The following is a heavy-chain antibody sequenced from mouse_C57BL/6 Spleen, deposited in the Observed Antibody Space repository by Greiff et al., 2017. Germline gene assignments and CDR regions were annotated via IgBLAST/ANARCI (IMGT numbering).Heavy chain of an antibody. CDR2: INPNNGGT. CDR1: GYTFTDYN. J-gene: IGHJ4*01. CDR3: ARLAITAMDY. D-gene: IGHD1-1*01. V-gene: IGHV1-18*01. Sequence: VQLQQSGPELVKPGASVTLPCKASGYTFTDYNMDWVKQSHGKSLEWIGDINPNNGGTIYNQKFQGKATLTVDKSSSTAYMELRSLTSEDTAVYYCARLAITAMDYWGQGTSVTVSS.